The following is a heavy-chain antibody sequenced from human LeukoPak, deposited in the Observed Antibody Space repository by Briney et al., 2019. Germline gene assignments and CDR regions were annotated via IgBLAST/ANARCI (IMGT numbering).Heavy chain of an antibody. Sequence: PGGSLRLSCAASGFTFSSYGMNWVRQAPGKGPEWVANIREERGQEYYVDSVKGRFTISKNSAKNSLYLQMNTLRVEDTALYYCARTIAVNGGDFDYWGQGTLVTVSS. J-gene: IGHJ4*02. V-gene: IGHV3-7*01. D-gene: IGHD6-19*01. CDR2: IREERGQE. CDR1: GFTFSSYG. CDR3: ARTIAVNGGDFDY.